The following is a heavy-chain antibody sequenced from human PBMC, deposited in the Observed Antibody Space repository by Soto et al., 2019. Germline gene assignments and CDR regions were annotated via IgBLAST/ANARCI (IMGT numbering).Heavy chain of an antibody. D-gene: IGHD6-19*01. V-gene: IGHV3-30*18. CDR1: GFTFSSYV. CDR2: VSNDGSNK. CDR3: AKVLLTYTSGWYHPHFDY. Sequence: QVQLVEYGGGVVQPGRSLRLSCAASGFTFSSYVMHWVRQAPGNGLEWVAVVSNDGSNKDYADSVKGRFTISRDNSKNTLYLQMNSLRAENTAVYYCAKVLLTYTSGWYHPHFDYWGHGTLVTVSS. J-gene: IGHJ4*01.